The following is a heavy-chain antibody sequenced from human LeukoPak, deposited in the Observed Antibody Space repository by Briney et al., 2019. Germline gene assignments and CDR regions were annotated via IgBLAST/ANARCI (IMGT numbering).Heavy chain of an antibody. D-gene: IGHD3-10*01. J-gene: IGHJ4*02. Sequence: GGSLRLSCAASGVTFSTDWMLWAGQAPGKGLVWISHINRDGGSTSYADSVKGRFTISRDNAKNTVYLQMSSLRAEDTAVYYCARCGPFGVRVYWRQGTPVTVSS. CDR2: INRDGGST. V-gene: IGHV3-74*01. CDR1: GVTFSTDW. CDR3: ARCGPFGVRVY.